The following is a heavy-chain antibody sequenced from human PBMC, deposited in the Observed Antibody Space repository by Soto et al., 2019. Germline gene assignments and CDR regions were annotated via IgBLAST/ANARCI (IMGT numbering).Heavy chain of an antibody. CDR2: IWYDGSNK. CDR1: GFTFSSYG. Sequence: GGSLRLSCAASGFTFSSYGMHWVRQAPGKGLEWVAVIWYDGSNKYYADSVKGRFTISRDNSKNTLYLQMNSLRAEDTAVYYCARGQDTAMDDGWMGYWGQGTLVTVSS. D-gene: IGHD5-18*01. CDR3: ARGQDTAMDDGWMGY. V-gene: IGHV3-33*01. J-gene: IGHJ4*02.